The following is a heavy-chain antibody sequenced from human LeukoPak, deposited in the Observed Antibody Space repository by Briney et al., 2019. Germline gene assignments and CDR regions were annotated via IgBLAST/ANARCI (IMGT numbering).Heavy chain of an antibody. D-gene: IGHD6-19*01. CDR2: IIPIFGTA. V-gene: IGHV1-69*05. Sequence: SVKVSCKASGGTFSSYAISWVRQAPGQGLEWMGRIIPIFGTANYAQKFQGRVTITTDESTSTAYMELSSLRSEDTAVYYCARAQAIAVAGGGHFDYWGQGTLVTVSS. CDR1: GGTFSSYA. CDR3: ARAQAIAVAGGGHFDY. J-gene: IGHJ4*02.